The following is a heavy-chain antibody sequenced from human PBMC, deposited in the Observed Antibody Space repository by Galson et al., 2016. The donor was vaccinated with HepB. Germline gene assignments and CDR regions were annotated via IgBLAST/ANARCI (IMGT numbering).Heavy chain of an antibody. CDR1: GFNFRDYW. D-gene: IGHD1-1*01. Sequence: SLRLSCAASGFNFRDYWMHWVRQAPGKGLVWVSHISSDGSYTSYADSVKGRSTISRDNAKNMLYLQMNSLRAEDTAVYYCARINELDDYWGQGTLVTVSS. CDR2: ISSDGSYT. V-gene: IGHV3-74*01. J-gene: IGHJ4*02. CDR3: ARINELDDY.